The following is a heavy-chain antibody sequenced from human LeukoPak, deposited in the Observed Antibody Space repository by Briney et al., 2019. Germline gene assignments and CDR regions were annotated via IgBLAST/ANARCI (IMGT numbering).Heavy chain of an antibody. D-gene: IGHD2-2*02. V-gene: IGHV1-18*01. CDR1: GYTFTSYG. CDR3: ARVTIPIVVVPAAIRVPDY. Sequence: ASVNVSCKASGYTFTSYGISWVRQAPGQGLEWMGWISAYNGNTNYAQKLQGRVTMTTDTSTSTAYMALRSLRSADTAVYYCARVTIPIVVVPAAIRVPDYWGQGTLVTVSS. CDR2: ISAYNGNT. J-gene: IGHJ4*02.